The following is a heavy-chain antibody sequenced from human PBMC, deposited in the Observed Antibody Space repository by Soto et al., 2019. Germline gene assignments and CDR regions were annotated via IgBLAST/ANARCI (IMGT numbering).Heavy chain of an antibody. CDR1: GGSISSYY. CDR2: IYYSGST. CDR3: ARDLHEPYSSSWPKGYYYYYMDV. V-gene: IGHV4-59*01. Sequence: PSETLSLTCTVSGGSISSYYWSWIRQPPGKGLEWIGYIYYSGSTNYNPSLKSRVTIPVDTSKNQFSLKLSSVTAADTAVYYCARDLHEPYSSSWPKGYYYYYMDVWGKGTTVTVSS. J-gene: IGHJ6*03. D-gene: IGHD6-13*01.